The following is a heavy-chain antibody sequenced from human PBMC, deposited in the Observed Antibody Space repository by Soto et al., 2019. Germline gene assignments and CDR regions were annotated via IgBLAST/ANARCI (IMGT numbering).Heavy chain of an antibody. CDR2: IYYSGST. CDR1: GGSISSDGHS. CDR3: ARGRSDYYYGMDV. V-gene: IGHV4-30-2*01. Sequence: SETLSLTCAVSGGSISSDGHSWSWIRQPPGKGLEWLGHIYYSGSTYYNPSLKSRVTISVDGSKNQFSLTLSSVTAADTAVYYCARGRSDYYYGMDVWGQGTTVTVSS. J-gene: IGHJ6*02. D-gene: IGHD3-3*01.